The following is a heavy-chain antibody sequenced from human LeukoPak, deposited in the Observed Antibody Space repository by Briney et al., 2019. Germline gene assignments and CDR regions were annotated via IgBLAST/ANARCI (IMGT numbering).Heavy chain of an antibody. Sequence: GGSLRLSCAASGFNFGSCAMNWVRQAPGKGLEWVSTVSGSGSHTYYADFVEGRFTISRDNSRNTVYLQMNSLRAEDTAVYFCVKDQIGYNKPRDYWGQGTLVAVSS. V-gene: IGHV3-23*01. D-gene: IGHD5-24*01. CDR3: VKDQIGYNKPRDY. J-gene: IGHJ4*02. CDR2: VSGSGSHT. CDR1: GFNFGSCA.